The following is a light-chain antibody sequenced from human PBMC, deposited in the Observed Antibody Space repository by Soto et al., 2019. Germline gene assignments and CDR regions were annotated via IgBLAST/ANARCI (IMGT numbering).Light chain of an antibody. CDR3: MQATQYPPYT. J-gene: IGKJ2*01. V-gene: IGKV2-24*01. Sequence: DIVMTQTPLSSPVTLGQPASISCRSSQSLLHRDGNTYLSWLQQRPGQPPRLLIYKISNRLSGGPDRYSVSGAGTDFTLKISRVEADDVGVYYCMQATQYPPYTFGQGTKLEIE. CDR2: KIS. CDR1: QSLLHRDGNTY.